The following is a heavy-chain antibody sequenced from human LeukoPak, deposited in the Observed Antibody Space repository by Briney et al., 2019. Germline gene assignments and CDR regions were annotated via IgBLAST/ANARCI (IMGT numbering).Heavy chain of an antibody. J-gene: IGHJ5*02. CDR3: ARAVGSSESNYFDP. CDR1: GGSISSYY. CDR2: IYTSGST. Sequence: SETLSLTCTVSGGSISSYYWSWIRQPAGKGLEWIGRIYTSGSTNYNPSLDSRVTISLDRSRNQFFLKLSSVTAADTAVYYCARAVGSSESNYFDPWGQGTLATVSS. D-gene: IGHD1-7*01. V-gene: IGHV4-4*07.